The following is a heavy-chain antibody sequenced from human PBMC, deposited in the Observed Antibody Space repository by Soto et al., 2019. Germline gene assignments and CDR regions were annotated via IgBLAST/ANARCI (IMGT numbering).Heavy chain of an antibody. V-gene: IGHV3-23*01. D-gene: IGHD2-8*01. CDR2: ISGSGGST. Sequence: GGSLRLSCAASGFTFSSYAMSWVRQAPGKGLEWVSAISGSGGSTYYADSVKGRFTISRDNSKNRLYLQRNSLRAEDTAVYYCATLMAISYYYYYGMDVWGQGTTVTVSS. CDR3: ATLMAISYYYYYGMDV. CDR1: GFTFSSYA. J-gene: IGHJ6*02.